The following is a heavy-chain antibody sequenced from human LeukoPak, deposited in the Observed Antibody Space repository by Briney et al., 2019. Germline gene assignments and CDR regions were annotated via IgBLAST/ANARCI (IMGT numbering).Heavy chain of an antibody. Sequence: ASVKVSCKTSGFTFTAFYIHWVRQAPGQRPEWMGWINPNSGETDYAQKFQGRLTLTRDTSISTAYMELSRLRSDDTAVYYCARALRIAVAGIVSWGQGTLVSVSS. D-gene: IGHD6-19*01. CDR1: GFTFTAFY. V-gene: IGHV1-2*02. CDR3: ARALRIAVAGIVS. CDR2: INPNSGET. J-gene: IGHJ5*02.